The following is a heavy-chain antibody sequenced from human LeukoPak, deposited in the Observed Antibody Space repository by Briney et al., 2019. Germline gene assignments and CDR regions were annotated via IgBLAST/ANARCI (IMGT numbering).Heavy chain of an antibody. D-gene: IGHD3-9*01. CDR2: IYHSGST. V-gene: IGHV4-38-2*01. J-gene: IGHJ4*02. CDR3: ARLGYDISTGYYTPLYFDY. CDR1: GYSISSGYY. Sequence: SETLSLTCAVSGYSISSGYYWGWIRQPPGKGLEWIGSIYHSGSTYYNPSLKSRVTISVDTSKNQFSLKLSSVTAADTAVYYCARLGYDISTGYYTPLYFDYWGQGTLVTVSS.